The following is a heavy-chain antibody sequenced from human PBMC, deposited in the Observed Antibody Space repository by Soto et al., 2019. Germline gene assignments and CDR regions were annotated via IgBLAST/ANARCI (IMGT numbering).Heavy chain of an antibody. CDR3: ARGITIAAAATARRAFDI. CDR2: IYYSGST. Sequence: SETLSLPCTVSCGSISSGDYYWSWIRQPPGKGLEWIGYIYYSGSTYYNPSLKSRVTISVDTSRNQFSLKLSSVTAADTAVYYCARGITIAAAATARRAFDIRGQGTMVTVSS. CDR1: CGSISSGDYY. D-gene: IGHD6-13*01. J-gene: IGHJ3*02. V-gene: IGHV4-30-4*01.